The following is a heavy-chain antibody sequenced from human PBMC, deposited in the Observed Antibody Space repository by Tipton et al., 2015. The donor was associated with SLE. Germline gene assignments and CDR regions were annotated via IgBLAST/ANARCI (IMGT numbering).Heavy chain of an antibody. CDR1: GGSISSGYY. J-gene: IGHJ3*02. V-gene: IGHV4-39*07. Sequence: TLSLTCTVSGGSISSGYYWSWIRQPPGKGLEWIGSIYYSGSTYYNPSLKSRVTISVDTSKNQFSLKLSSVTAADTAVYYCARDQNLRGYLRIWGQGTMVTVSS. CDR2: IYYSGST. CDR3: ARDQNLRGYLRI. D-gene: IGHD4-17*01.